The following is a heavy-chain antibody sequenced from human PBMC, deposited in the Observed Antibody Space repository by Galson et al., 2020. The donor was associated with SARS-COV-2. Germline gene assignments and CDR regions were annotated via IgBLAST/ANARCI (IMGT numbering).Heavy chain of an antibody. CDR3: ARGGGYYYYDAFDS. CDR1: GGSISSGSYY. V-gene: IGHV4-61*02. J-gene: IGHJ3*02. Sequence: SETLSLTCTVSGGSISSGSYYWSWIRQPAGKGLEWIGRIYTSGSTNYNPSLKTRVTISVDTSKNQFSLKLSSVTAADTAVYYCARGGGYYYYDAFDSWGQGTMVTVSS. D-gene: IGHD3-22*01. CDR2: IYTSGST.